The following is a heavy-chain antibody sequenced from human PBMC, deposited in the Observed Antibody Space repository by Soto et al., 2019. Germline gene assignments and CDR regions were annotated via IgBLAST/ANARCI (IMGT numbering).Heavy chain of an antibody. J-gene: IGHJ4*02. CDR2: IYYSGST. V-gene: IGHV4-59*01. D-gene: IGHD3-22*01. Sequence: SETLSLTCTVSGGSISSYYWSWIRQPPGKGLEWIGYIYYSGSTNYNPSLKSRVTISVDTSKNQFSLKLSSVTAADTAVYYCAREGSYDSSGYYHDYWGQGTLVTVSS. CDR3: AREGSYDSSGYYHDY. CDR1: GGSISSYY.